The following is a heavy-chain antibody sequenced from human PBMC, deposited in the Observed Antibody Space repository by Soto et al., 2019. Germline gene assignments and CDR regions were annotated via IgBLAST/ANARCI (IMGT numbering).Heavy chain of an antibody. V-gene: IGHV3-30-3*01. CDR3: AKDFLKVELLHFGELSPPYQFYYGMDV. D-gene: IGHD3-10*01. J-gene: IGHJ6*02. Sequence: GGSLRLSCAASGFTFSSYAMHWVRQAPGKGLEWVAVISYDGSNKYYADSVKGRFTISRDNSKNTLYLQMNSLRAEDTAVYYCAKDFLKVELLHFGELSPPYQFYYGMDVWGQGTTVIVS. CDR2: ISYDGSNK. CDR1: GFTFSSYA.